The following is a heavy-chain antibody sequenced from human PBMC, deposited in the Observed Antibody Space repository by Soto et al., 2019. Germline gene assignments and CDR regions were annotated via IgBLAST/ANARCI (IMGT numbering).Heavy chain of an antibody. CDR3: ARGASVVATPHYFDY. CDR2: IYYSGST. CDR1: GGSISSYY. V-gene: IGHV4-59*01. D-gene: IGHD2-15*01. Sequence: PSETLPLTCTVSGGSISSYYWSWIRQPPGKGLEWIGYIYYSGSTNYNPSLKSRVTISVDTSKNQFSLKLSSVTAADTAVYYCARGASVVATPHYFDYWGQGTLVTVSS. J-gene: IGHJ4*02.